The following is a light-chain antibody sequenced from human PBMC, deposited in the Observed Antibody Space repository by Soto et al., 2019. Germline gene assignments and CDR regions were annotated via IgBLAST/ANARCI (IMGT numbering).Light chain of an antibody. CDR1: QGISSW. Sequence: DIHMTQSPSSVSASVGDRVTITWRASQGISSWLAWYQQKPGKAPNLLIYASSSLQSGVPSRFSGSGSRTDFTLTITNLQPEDFATYYCQQTNSFPITFGQGTRLEIK. J-gene: IGKJ5*01. CDR3: QQTNSFPIT. V-gene: IGKV1D-12*01. CDR2: ASS.